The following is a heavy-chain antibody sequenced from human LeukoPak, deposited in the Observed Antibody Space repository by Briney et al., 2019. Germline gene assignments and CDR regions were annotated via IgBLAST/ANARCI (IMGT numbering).Heavy chain of an antibody. Sequence: GGSLRLSYAASGFTFSTYSMNWVRQAPGKGLEWVSYISGSTSTIYYADSVRGRFTISRDNAKNSLYLQMNSLRAEDTAVYYCARTYSSGWYDYWGQGTLVTVSS. V-gene: IGHV3-48*01. CDR2: ISGSTSTI. J-gene: IGHJ4*02. CDR3: ARTYSSGWYDY. CDR1: GFTFSTYS. D-gene: IGHD6-19*01.